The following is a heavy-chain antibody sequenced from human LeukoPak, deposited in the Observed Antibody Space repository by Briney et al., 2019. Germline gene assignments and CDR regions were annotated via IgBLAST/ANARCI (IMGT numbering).Heavy chain of an antibody. V-gene: IGHV3-15*01. CDR3: TTEPYYDILTGYSTFDY. CDR2: IKSKTDGGTT. J-gene: IGHJ4*02. Sequence: GGSLRLSCAASGFTFSSHAMSWVRQAPGKGLEWVGRIKSKTDGGTTDYAAPGKGRFTISRADSTNTLYLQMNSLKTEDTAVYYCTTEPYYDILTGYSTFDYWGQGTLVTVSS. D-gene: IGHD3-9*01. CDR1: GFTFSSHA.